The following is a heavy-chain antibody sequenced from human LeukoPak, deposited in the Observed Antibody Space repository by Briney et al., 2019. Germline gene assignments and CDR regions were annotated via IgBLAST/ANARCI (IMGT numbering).Heavy chain of an antibody. CDR2: ISGSGGST. CDR3: AKRGIPSYSSGYYYFDY. D-gene: IGHD6-19*01. Sequence: AGGSLRLSCAASGFTFSSYAMSWVRQAPGKGLEWVSAISGSGGSTYYADSVKGRFTISRDNSKNTLYLQMNSLRAEDTAVYYCAKRGIPSYSSGYYYFDYWGQGTLATVSS. J-gene: IGHJ4*02. CDR1: GFTFSSYA. V-gene: IGHV3-23*01.